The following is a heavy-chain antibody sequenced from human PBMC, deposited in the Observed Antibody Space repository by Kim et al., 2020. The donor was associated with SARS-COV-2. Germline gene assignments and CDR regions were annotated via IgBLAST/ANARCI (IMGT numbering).Heavy chain of an antibody. Sequence: GSLRLSCAASGFTFSSYGMHWVRQAPGKGLEWVAVISYDGSNKYYADSVKGRFTISRDNSKNTLYLQMNSLRAEDTAVYYCAKEPPVGWGQGTLVTVSS. CDR1: GFTFSSYG. CDR3: AKEPPVG. J-gene: IGHJ4*02. V-gene: IGHV3-30*18. D-gene: IGHD1-26*01. CDR2: ISYDGSNK.